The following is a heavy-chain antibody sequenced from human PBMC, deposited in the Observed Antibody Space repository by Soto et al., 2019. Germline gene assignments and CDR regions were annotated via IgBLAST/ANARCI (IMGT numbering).Heavy chain of an antibody. D-gene: IGHD3-10*01. CDR3: ASGGXGTYGRFDP. V-gene: IGHV3-74*01. J-gene: IGHJ5*02. CDR2: INSGGTTS. Sequence: EVQLVESGGDLVQPGGSLRLSCAASGFPFSSSWMHWFRQAPGKGLVWVSRINSGGTTSYYADSVKGRFTISRDNAKNTLYLQMNSLRVDDTAVYFCASGGXGTYGRFDPWGQGTLVSVSS. CDR1: GFPFSSSW.